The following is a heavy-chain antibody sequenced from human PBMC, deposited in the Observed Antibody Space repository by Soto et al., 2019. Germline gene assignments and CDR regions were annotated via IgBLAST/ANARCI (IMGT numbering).Heavy chain of an antibody. CDR1: GYTFTRQG. V-gene: IGHV1-3*01. J-gene: IGHJ4*02. Sequence: QVQLVQSGAEVKKPGASVKVSCKASGYTFTRQGIHWVRQAPGQRPEWMGWINPGDGDTKYSQKLQGRITLTRDTSASTVYMDFSSLTSEDTALCYCASRPDLWMGPFDYWGQGTLVTVSS. CDR3: ASRPDLWMGPFDY. D-gene: IGHD5-12*01. CDR2: INPGDGDT.